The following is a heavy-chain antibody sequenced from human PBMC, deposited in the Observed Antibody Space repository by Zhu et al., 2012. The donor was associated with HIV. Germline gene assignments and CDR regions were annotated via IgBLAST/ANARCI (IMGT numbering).Heavy chain of an antibody. D-gene: IGHD3-22*01. V-gene: IGHV4-34*01. CDR3: ASLDYYDSGGYYYAAFDI. CDR2: INHSGST. Sequence: QVHLQQWGAGLLKPSETLSLTCAVYGGSFSGYYWNWIRQPPGKGLEWIGEINHSGSTNYNPSLKSRVTISVDTSKNQFSLKLSSVTAADTAVYYCASLDYYDSGGYYYAAFDIWGQGTMGHRLF. CDR1: GGSFSGYY. J-gene: IGHJ3*02.